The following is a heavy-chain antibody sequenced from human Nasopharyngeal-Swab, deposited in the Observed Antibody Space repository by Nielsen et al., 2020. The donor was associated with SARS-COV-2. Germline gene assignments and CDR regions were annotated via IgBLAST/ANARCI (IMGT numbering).Heavy chain of an antibody. CDR3: ARDATPYYDFWSGYPNWFDP. CDR1: GGSISSSSYY. J-gene: IGHJ5*02. V-gene: IGHV4-61*01. D-gene: IGHD3-3*01. Sequence: ESLKISCTVSGGSISSSSYYWGWIRQPPGKGLEWIGYIYYSGSTNYNPSLKSRVTISVDTSKNQFSLKLSSVTAADTAVYYCARDATPYYDFWSGYPNWFDPWGQGTLVTVSS. CDR2: IYYSGST.